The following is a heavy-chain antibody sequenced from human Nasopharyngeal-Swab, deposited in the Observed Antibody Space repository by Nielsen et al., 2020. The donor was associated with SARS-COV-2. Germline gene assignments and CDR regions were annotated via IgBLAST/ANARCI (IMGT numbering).Heavy chain of an antibody. CDR1: GYTFTRYY. CDR2: INPGGGSA. CDR3: ARGGDPREVVAATDCFDP. Sequence: VKVSCKASGYTFTRYYIHWVRQAPGQGLEWMGIINPGGGSARYSQNFQGRVTMTRDTSTSTVYMELSSLRSEDTAVYYCARGGDPREVVAATDCFDPWGQGTLVTVSS. J-gene: IGHJ5*02. V-gene: IGHV1-46*01. D-gene: IGHD2-15*01.